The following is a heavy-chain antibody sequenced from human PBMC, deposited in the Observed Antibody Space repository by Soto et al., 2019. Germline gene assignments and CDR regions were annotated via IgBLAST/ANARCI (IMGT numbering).Heavy chain of an antibody. CDR2: LNSDGSNT. CDR1: GFTFSNYL. CDR3: ARRGSGSYYDY. Sequence: GGSLRLSCAASGFTFSNYLMHWVRQAPGKGLVWVSRLNSDGSNTYYADSVKGRFTISRDNSKNTLYLQMNSLRAEDTAVYYCARRGSGSYYDYWGQGTLVTVSS. D-gene: IGHD1-26*01. V-gene: IGHV3-74*01. J-gene: IGHJ4*02.